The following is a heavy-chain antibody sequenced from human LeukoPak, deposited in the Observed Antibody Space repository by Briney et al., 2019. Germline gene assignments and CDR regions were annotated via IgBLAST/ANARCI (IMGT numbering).Heavy chain of an antibody. CDR3: ARDGITMILPRAFDI. Sequence: GGSLRLSCAASGFTFSSYSMNWVRQAPGKGLEWVSSISSSSTYIYYADSVKGRFTISRDNAKNSLYLQMNSLRAEDTAVYYCARDGITMILPRAFDIWGQGTMVIVSS. V-gene: IGHV3-21*01. J-gene: IGHJ3*02. CDR1: GFTFSSYS. D-gene: IGHD3-22*01. CDR2: ISSSSTYI.